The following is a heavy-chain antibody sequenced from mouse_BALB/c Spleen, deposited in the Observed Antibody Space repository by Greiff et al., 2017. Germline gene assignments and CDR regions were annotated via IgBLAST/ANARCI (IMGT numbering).Heavy chain of an antibody. J-gene: IGHJ3*01. CDR1: GFTFTDYY. D-gene: IGHD1-1*01. CDR3: ARDYYGSSYVWFAY. V-gene: IGHV7-3*02. Sequence: EVKVVESGGGLVQPGGSLRLSCATSGFTFTDYYMSWVRQPPGKALEWLGFIRNKANGYTTEYSASVKGRFTISRDNSQSILYLQMNTLRAEDSATYYCARDYYGSSYVWFAYWGQGTLVTVSA. CDR2: IRNKANGYTT.